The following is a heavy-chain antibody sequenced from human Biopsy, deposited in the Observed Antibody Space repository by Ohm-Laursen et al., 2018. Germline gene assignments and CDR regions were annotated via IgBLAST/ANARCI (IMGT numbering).Heavy chain of an antibody. CDR1: GFTLSYYS. CDR3: VGGGKDRPFDY. Sequence: SLRLSCAASGFTLSYYSMTWVRQAPGKGLEWVSSITDRSSHIYYADSVKGRFTIFRDNAKQSLYLQMNSLRDEDTAVYYCVGGGKDRPFDYWGQGILVTVSS. J-gene: IGHJ4*02. CDR2: ITDRSSHI. D-gene: IGHD4-23*01. V-gene: IGHV3-21*01.